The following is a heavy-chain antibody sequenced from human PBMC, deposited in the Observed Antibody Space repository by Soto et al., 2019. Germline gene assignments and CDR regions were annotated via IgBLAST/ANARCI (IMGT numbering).Heavy chain of an antibody. J-gene: IGHJ4*02. D-gene: IGHD5-18*01. V-gene: IGHV1-2*02. CDR2: IKPISGDT. CDR1: GYSFTGYF. Sequence: ASVKVSCKASGYSFTGYFLHWVRQAPGQGLEWMGWIKPISGDTDYAQKFQGRVTLTRDTSFDTAYMELSRLTSDDTAVYYCARGSSTAWVKVGNDYWGQGTLVTVSS. CDR3: ARGSSTAWVKVGNDY.